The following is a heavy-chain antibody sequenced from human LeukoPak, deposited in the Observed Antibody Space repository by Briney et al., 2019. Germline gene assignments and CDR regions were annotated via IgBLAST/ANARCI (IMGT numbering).Heavy chain of an antibody. CDR3: ARGVVAGTHFDY. V-gene: IGHV4-59*01. J-gene: IGHJ4*02. Sequence: SETLSLTCTVSDGSISSYYWSWIRQPPGKGLEWIGYIYYSGSTNYNPSLKSRVTISVDTSKNQFSLKLSSVTAADTAVYYCARGVVAGTHFDYWGQGTLVTVSS. D-gene: IGHD6-19*01. CDR2: IYYSGST. CDR1: DGSISSYY.